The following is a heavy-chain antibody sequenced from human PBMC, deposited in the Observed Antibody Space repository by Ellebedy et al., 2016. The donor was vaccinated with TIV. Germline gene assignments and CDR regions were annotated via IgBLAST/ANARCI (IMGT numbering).Heavy chain of an antibody. D-gene: IGHD5-24*01. V-gene: IGHV3-48*04. CDR2: ISIDTLTT. Sequence: GESLKISCAASGFTFSSYNIIWVRQAPGKGLEWISYISIDTLTTEYADSVKGRFTISRDNAKNSVYLQMKSLRAEDTAVYFCARDMGRWLQFLGFWGQGTLVTVSS. CDR1: GFTFSSYN. J-gene: IGHJ4*02. CDR3: ARDMGRWLQFLGF.